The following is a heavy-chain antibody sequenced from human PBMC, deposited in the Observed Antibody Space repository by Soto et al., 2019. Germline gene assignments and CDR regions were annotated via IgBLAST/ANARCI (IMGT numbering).Heavy chain of an antibody. V-gene: IGHV4-34*01. CDR1: GGSFSGYY. D-gene: IGHD3-22*01. CDR2: INHSGST. Sequence: SETLSLTCAVYGGSFSGYYWSWIRQPPGKGLEWIGEINHSGSTNYNPSLKSRVTISVDTSKNQFSLKPSSVTAADTAVYYCARGPNYYDSSGYDYWGQGTLVTVSS. J-gene: IGHJ4*02. CDR3: ARGPNYYDSSGYDY.